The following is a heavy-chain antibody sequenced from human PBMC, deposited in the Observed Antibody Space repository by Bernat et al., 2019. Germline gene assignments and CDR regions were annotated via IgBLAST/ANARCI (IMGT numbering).Heavy chain of an antibody. CDR3: ARGVVVITRPTSYFDY. Sequence: QVQLVESGGGVVQPGRSLRLSCAASGFTFSSYGMHWVRQAPGKGLEWVAVIWYDGSNKYYADSVKGRFTISRDNSKNTLYLQMNSLRAEDTAVYYCARGVVVITRPTSYFDYWGQGTLVTVSS. CDR2: IWYDGSNK. J-gene: IGHJ4*02. V-gene: IGHV3-33*01. D-gene: IGHD3-22*01. CDR1: GFTFSSYG.